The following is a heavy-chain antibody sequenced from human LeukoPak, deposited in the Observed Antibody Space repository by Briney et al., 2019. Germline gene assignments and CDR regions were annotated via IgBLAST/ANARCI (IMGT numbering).Heavy chain of an antibody. J-gene: IGHJ4*02. V-gene: IGHV3-23*01. Sequence: AGGSLRLSCAASGFTFSSYAMHWVRQAPGKGLEWVSAISGSGGSTYYADSVKGRFTISRDNSKNTLYLQMNSLRAEDTAVYYCAKNTRMYSSGWYRGDYFDYWGQGTLVTVSS. CDR1: GFTFSSYA. D-gene: IGHD6-19*01. CDR2: ISGSGGST. CDR3: AKNTRMYSSGWYRGDYFDY.